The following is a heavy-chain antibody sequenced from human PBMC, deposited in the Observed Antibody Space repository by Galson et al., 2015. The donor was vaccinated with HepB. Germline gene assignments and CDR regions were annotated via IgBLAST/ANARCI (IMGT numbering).Heavy chain of an antibody. Sequence: SLRLSCAASGFTLSDYHMSWIRQAPGKGLEWISYISTSGSNTYYVDSVKGRFTISRDNAKNSLYLQMNSLRADDTAVYFCARDAGSRWLRSSYYFDHWGQGTLVAVSS. D-gene: IGHD4-23*01. CDR1: GFTLSDYH. CDR3: ARDAGSRWLRSSYYFDH. V-gene: IGHV3-11*01. CDR2: ISTSGSNT. J-gene: IGHJ4*02.